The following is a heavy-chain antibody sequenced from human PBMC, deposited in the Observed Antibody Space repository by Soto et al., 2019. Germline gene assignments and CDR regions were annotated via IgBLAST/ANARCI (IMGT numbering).Heavy chain of an antibody. Sequence: PGGSLRLSCAASGFTFSSYWMSWVRQAPGKGLEWVANIKQDASDKYYVDSVKGRFTISRDNAKNSVYLQMNSLRVEDTAVYYCARVGYNDYENDYWGQGTLVTVSS. CDR2: IKQDASDK. V-gene: IGHV3-7*03. CDR1: GFTFSSYW. CDR3: ARVGYNDYENDY. J-gene: IGHJ4*02. D-gene: IGHD5-12*01.